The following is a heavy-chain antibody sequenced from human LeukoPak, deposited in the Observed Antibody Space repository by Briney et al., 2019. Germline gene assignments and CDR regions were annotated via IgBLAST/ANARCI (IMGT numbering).Heavy chain of an antibody. J-gene: IGHJ4*02. CDR1: GYSISSGYY. Sequence: SETLSLTCTVSGYSISSGYYWGWIRQPPGKGLEWIGSIYHSGSTYYNPSLKSRVTISVDTSKNQFSLKLSSVTAADTAVYYCARDTAAGRAASDYWGQGTLVTVSS. D-gene: IGHD6-13*01. CDR3: ARDTAAGRAASDY. CDR2: IYHSGST. V-gene: IGHV4-38-2*02.